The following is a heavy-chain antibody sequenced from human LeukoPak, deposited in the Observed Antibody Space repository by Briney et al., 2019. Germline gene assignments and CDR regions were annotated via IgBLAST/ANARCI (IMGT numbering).Heavy chain of an antibody. D-gene: IGHD3-3*01. CDR3: ARGRFLEWSFYYYMDV. J-gene: IGHJ6*03. Sequence: ASVKVSCKASGGTFSSYAISWVRQPPGQGLEWMGGIIPIFGTANYAQKFQGRVTITADESTSTAYMELSSLRSEDTAVYYCARGRFLEWSFYYYMDVWGKGTTVTVSS. V-gene: IGHV1-69*13. CDR2: IIPIFGTA. CDR1: GGTFSSYA.